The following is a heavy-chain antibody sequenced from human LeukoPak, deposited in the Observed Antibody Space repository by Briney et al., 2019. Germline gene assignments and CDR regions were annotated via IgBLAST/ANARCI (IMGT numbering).Heavy chain of an antibody. Sequence: PGGSLRLFCTPSGYTFSNYVMIWVRQAPGKGLQWVSGISGSGDTTDYADSVKGRFTISRDNSKNMLYLQMNSLRAEDTAVYYCAPRGRWGQGTLVTVSS. V-gene: IGHV3-23*01. CDR2: ISGSGDTT. J-gene: IGHJ4*02. D-gene: IGHD3-10*01. CDR3: APRGR. CDR1: GYTFSNYV.